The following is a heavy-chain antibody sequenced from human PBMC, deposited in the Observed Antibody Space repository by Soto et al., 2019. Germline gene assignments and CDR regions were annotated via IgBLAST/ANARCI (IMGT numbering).Heavy chain of an antibody. CDR1: GFIFSSYA. CDR2: IYGSGGSS. Sequence: PGGSLRLSCAASGFIFSSYAMSWVRQAPGKGLEWVSTIYGSGGSSYYADSVKGRFTISRDNSKNTLYLQMNSLRAEDTAVYYCARRGPGTYFDYWGQGTLVTVSS. J-gene: IGHJ4*02. D-gene: IGHD6-13*01. V-gene: IGHV3-23*01. CDR3: ARRGPGTYFDY.